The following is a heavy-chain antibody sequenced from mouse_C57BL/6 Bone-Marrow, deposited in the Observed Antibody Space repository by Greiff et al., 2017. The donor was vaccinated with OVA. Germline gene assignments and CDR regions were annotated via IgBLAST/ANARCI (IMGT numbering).Heavy chain of an antibody. CDR3: ARDGYDWGYYYAMDY. CDR2: IHPNSGST. CDR1: GYTFTSYW. V-gene: IGHV1-64*01. J-gene: IGHJ4*01. D-gene: IGHD2-2*01. Sequence: QVHVKQPGAELVKPGASVKLSCKASGYTFTSYWMHWVKQRPGQGLEWIGMIHPNSGSTNYNEKFKSKATLTVDKSSSTAYMQLSSLTSEDSAVYYCARDGYDWGYYYAMDYWGQGTSVTVSS.